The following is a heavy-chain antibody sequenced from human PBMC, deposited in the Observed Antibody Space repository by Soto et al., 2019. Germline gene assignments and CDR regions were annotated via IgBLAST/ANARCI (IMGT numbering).Heavy chain of an antibody. J-gene: IGHJ3*02. Sequence: QVQLQESGPGLVKPSQTLSLTCTVSGGSISSGDYYWSWIRQPPGKGLEWIGYIYYSGSTYYNPSLKSRVXXSXDXFKTQFSLKLSSVTAADTAVYYCARDDYGDDHAFDIWGQGTMVTVSS. CDR1: GGSISSGDYY. CDR3: ARDDYGDDHAFDI. D-gene: IGHD4-17*01. V-gene: IGHV4-30-4*01. CDR2: IYYSGST.